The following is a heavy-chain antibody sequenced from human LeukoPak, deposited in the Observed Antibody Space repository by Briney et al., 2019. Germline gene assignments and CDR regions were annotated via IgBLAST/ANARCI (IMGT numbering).Heavy chain of an antibody. D-gene: IGHD4-23*01. CDR3: ARASWHHNSLG. Sequence: SETLSLTCAVYGGSFSGLYWSWIRHAPGQGLEWSGEINHGGSTNYNPSLKCGITISVATSTNQCSLKLSSATAADTAVYYCARASWHHNSLGWGQGTLVTVSS. J-gene: IGHJ4*02. CDR2: INHGGST. CDR1: GGSFSGLY. V-gene: IGHV4-34*01.